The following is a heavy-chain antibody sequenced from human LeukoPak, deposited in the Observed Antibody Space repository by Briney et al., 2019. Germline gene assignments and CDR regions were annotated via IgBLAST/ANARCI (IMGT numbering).Heavy chain of an antibody. CDR1: GGSVSDYY. Sequence: PSETLSLTCTISGGSVSDYYWSWIRQPAGKGLEWIGRIYTSGSTNYNPSLKSRVTISVDTSKNQFSLKPSSVTAADTAVYYCARVRTWYCSSTSCYDNYYYMDVWGKGTTVTISS. V-gene: IGHV4-4*07. CDR2: IYTSGST. D-gene: IGHD2-2*01. CDR3: ARVRTWYCSSTSCYDNYYYMDV. J-gene: IGHJ6*03.